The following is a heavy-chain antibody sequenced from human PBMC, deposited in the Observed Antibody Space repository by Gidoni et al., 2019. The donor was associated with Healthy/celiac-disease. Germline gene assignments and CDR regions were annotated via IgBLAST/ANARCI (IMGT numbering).Heavy chain of an antibody. CDR2: ISYDGSNK. J-gene: IGHJ4*02. V-gene: IGHV3-30*04. D-gene: IGHD6-13*01. CDR1: GFTFSSYA. CDR3: ARDGYYYFDY. Sequence: QVQLVESGGGVVKPGRSLRLSCAASGFTFSSYAMHWVRQAPGKGLAWVAVISYDGSNKYYADSVKGRFTISRDNSKNTLYLQMNSLRAEDTAVYYCARDGYYYFDYWGQGTLVTVSS.